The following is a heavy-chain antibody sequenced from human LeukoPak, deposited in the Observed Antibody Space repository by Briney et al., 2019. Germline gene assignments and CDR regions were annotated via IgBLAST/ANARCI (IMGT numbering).Heavy chain of an antibody. J-gene: IGHJ1*01. V-gene: IGHV1-2*02. CDR2: NNPNSGGT. D-gene: IGHD1-1*01. CDR1: GYTFTDYH. Sequence: RASVKVSCKASGYTFTDYHIYWLRQAPGQGLEWMGWNNPNSGGTNYAQKFQGRVTMTRDTSTNTAYMELSRLRSDDTAVYFCATVRAIAATGTGARYFQDWGQGTLVTVSS. CDR3: ATVRAIAATGTGARYFQD.